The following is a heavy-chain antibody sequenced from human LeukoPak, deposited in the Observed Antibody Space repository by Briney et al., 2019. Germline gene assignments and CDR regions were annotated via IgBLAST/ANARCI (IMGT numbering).Heavy chain of an antibody. CDR2: INSDGCST. J-gene: IGHJ4*02. D-gene: IGHD3-16*01. CDR3: AKDRVVGGYAYYFDS. V-gene: IGHV3-74*01. CDR1: GFTFSSYW. Sequence: GGPLRLSCAASGFTFSSYWMPWVRQAPGKGLVWVSRINSDGCSTSYPDSVKGPFTLSRDHSKNPLYLQMDSLRVHDTAVYFCAKDRVVGGYAYYFDSWGQGTLVTVSS.